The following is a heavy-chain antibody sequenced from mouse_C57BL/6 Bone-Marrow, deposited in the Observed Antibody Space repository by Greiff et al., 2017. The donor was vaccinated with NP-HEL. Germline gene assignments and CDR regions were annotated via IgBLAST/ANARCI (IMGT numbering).Heavy chain of an antibody. CDR1: GYTFTDYN. Sequence: SGPELVKPGASVKIPCKASGYTFTDYNMDWVKQSHGKSLEWIGDINPNNGGTIYNQKFKGKATLTVDKSSSTAYMELRSLTSEDTAVYYCARGGYDYEYYFDYWGQGTTLTVSS. J-gene: IGHJ2*01. D-gene: IGHD2-4*01. CDR2: INPNNGGT. CDR3: ARGGYDYEYYFDY. V-gene: IGHV1-18*01.